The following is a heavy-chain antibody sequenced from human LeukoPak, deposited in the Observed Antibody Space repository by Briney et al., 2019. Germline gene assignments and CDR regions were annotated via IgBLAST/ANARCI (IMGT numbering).Heavy chain of an antibody. Sequence: GGSLRLSCAASGFTFSSYWMSWVRQAPGKGLEWGGNIKQDGSEKYYVDSVKGRFTISRDNAKNSLYLQLNSLRAEDTAVYYCARVTSMVRGVIAHYYYYGMDVWGQGTTVTVSS. CDR3: ARVTSMVRGVIAHYYYYGMDV. V-gene: IGHV3-7*01. J-gene: IGHJ6*02. CDR1: GFTFSSYW. CDR2: IKQDGSEK. D-gene: IGHD3-10*01.